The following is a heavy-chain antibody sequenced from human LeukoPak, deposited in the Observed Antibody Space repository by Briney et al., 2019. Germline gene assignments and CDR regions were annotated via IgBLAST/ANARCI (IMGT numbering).Heavy chain of an antibody. V-gene: IGHV3-23*01. J-gene: IGHJ4*02. CDR2: ISGGGGST. CDR3: AKDRIAAAGTFDY. D-gene: IGHD6-13*01. CDR1: GFTFSSYA. Sequence: GGSLRLSCAASGFTFSSYAMSWVRQAPGKGLEWVSGISGGGGSTYYADSVKGRFTISRDNSKNTLHLQMNSLRAEDTAVYYCAKDRIAAAGTFDYWGQGTLVTVSS.